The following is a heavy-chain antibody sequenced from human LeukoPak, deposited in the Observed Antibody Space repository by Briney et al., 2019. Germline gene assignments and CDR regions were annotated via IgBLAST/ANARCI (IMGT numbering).Heavy chain of an antibody. D-gene: IGHD1-14*01. CDR2: ISSNGGST. J-gene: IGHJ6*02. V-gene: IGHV3-64*04. Sequence: GGSLRLSCSASGFTFSSYAMHWVRQAPGKGLEYVSAISSNGGSTYYADSVKGRFTISRDNSKNTLYLQMNSLRAEDTAVYYCARGTTYYGMDVWGQGTTVTVSS. CDR3: ARGTTYYGMDV. CDR1: GFTFSSYA.